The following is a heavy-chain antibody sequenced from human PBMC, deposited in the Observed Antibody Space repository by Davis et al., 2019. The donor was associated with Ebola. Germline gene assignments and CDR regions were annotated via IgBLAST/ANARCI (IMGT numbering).Heavy chain of an antibody. J-gene: IGHJ5*02. Sequence: ASVKVSCKASGYTFTSYDINWVRQATGQGLEWMGWMNPNSGNTGYAQKFQGRVTMTRNTSISTAYMELSSLRSEDTAVDYCAREPWEIVVVVAATRGKGWFDPWGQGTRVTVAS. V-gene: IGHV1-8*01. CDR2: MNPNSGNT. CDR3: AREPWEIVVVVAATRGKGWFDP. D-gene: IGHD2-15*01. CDR1: GYTFTSYD.